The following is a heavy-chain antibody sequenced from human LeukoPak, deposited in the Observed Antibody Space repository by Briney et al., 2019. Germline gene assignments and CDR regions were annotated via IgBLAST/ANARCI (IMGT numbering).Heavy chain of an antibody. CDR3: AKAANDYGDYVLDY. J-gene: IGHJ4*02. CDR2: IWYDGSNK. CDR1: GFTFSSYG. Sequence: GRSLRLSCAASGFTFSSYGMHWVRQAPGKGLEWVAVIWYDGSNKYYADSVKSRFTISRDNSKNTLYLQMNSLRAEDTAVYYCAKAANDYGDYVLDYWGQGTLVTVSS. V-gene: IGHV3-33*06. D-gene: IGHD4-17*01.